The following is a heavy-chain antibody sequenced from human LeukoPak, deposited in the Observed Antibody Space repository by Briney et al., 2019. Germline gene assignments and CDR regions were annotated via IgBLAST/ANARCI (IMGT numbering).Heavy chain of an antibody. CDR3: ARDGTTYFDY. D-gene: IGHD1-1*01. CDR1: GGSISSGSYY. Sequence: SETLSLTCTVSGGSISSGSYYWSWIRQPAGKGLEWIGRIYTSGSTNYNPSLKSRVTISVDTSKNQFSLKLSSVTAADTAVYYCARDGTTYFDYWGQGTLVTVSS. CDR2: IYTSGST. J-gene: IGHJ4*02. V-gene: IGHV4-61*02.